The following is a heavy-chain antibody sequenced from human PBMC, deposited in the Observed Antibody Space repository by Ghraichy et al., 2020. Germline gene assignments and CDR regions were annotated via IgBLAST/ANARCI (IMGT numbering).Heavy chain of an antibody. CDR3: ARDHDWSFDN. J-gene: IGHJ4*01. D-gene: IGHD3-9*01. CDR1: GFTFSSYS. CDR2: IGGRSAPI. V-gene: IGHV3-48*04. Sequence: LSLTCAASGFTFSSYSMNWVRQAPGKGLEWVSYIGGRSAPISYTDSVKGRFTISRDNTKNSLYLQMNSLRAEDTAIYYCARDHDWSFDNWGQGSLVTVSS.